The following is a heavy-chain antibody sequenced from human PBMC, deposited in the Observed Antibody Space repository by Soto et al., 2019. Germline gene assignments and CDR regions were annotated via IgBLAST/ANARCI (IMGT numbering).Heavy chain of an antibody. D-gene: IGHD2-21*02. CDR1: GYTFTSFY. CDR3: ARGGSVAVVTDGFDH. CDR2: INPSGGNT. V-gene: IGHV1-46*01. Sequence: QVQVVQSGAEVKKPGASVKVSCKASGYTFTSFYLHWVRQAPGQGLEWMGRINPSGGNTSYAQRFQGRVTVTRDTSTSTVYMELSSLRSDDTAVYYCARGGSVAVVTDGFDHWGQGTLVTVSS. J-gene: IGHJ4*02.